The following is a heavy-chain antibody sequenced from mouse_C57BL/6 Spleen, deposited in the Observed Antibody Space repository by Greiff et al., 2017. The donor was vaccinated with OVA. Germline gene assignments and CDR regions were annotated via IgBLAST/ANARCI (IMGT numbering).Heavy chain of an antibody. CDR2: IWGDGST. Sequence: QVQLQQSGPGLVAPSQSLSITCTVSGFSFTSYGVSWVSQPPGKGLEWLGDIWGDGSTNNHSALFSRQGTCKDNSRRQEFLKLNSLQTDDTAKYCGASGDLGRYYFDYWGQGTTLTVSS. D-gene: IGHD4-1*01. CDR1: GFSFTSYG. J-gene: IGHJ2*01. V-gene: IGHV2-3*01. CDR3: ASGDLGRYYFDY.